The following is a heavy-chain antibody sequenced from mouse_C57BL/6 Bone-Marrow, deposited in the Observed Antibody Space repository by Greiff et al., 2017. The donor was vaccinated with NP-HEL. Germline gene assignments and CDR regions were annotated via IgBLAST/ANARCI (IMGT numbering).Heavy chain of an antibody. CDR3: ARCDYDEDWYFDV. D-gene: IGHD2-4*01. V-gene: IGHV1-81*01. Sequence: QVHVKQSGAELARPGASVKLSCKASGYTFTSYGISWVKQRPGQGLEWIGEIYPRSGNTYYNEKFKGKATLTADKSSSTAYMELRSLSSEDSAVYFCARCDYDEDWYFDVWGTGTTVTVSS. CDR1: GYTFTSYG. CDR2: IYPRSGNT. J-gene: IGHJ1*03.